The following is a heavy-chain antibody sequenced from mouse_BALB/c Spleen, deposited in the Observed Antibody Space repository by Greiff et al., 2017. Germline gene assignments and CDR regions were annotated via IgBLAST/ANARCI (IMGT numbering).Heavy chain of an antibody. CDR3: ARHLITTDYYAMDY. D-gene: IGHD2-4*01. Sequence: DVKLVESGGGLVKPGGSLKLSCAASGFAFSSYDMSWVRQTPEKRLEWVAYISSGGGSTYYPDTVKGRFTISRDNAKNTLYLQMSSLKSEDTAMYYCARHLITTDYYAMDYWGQGTSVTVSS. CDR1: GFAFSSYD. V-gene: IGHV5-12-1*01. J-gene: IGHJ4*01. CDR2: ISSGGGST.